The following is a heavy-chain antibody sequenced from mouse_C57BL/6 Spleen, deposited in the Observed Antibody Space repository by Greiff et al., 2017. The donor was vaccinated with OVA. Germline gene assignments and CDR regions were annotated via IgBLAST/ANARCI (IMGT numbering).Heavy chain of an antibody. V-gene: IGHV1-64*01. J-gene: IGHJ3*01. Sequence: QVQLQQPGAELVKPVASVKLSCKASGYTFTSYWMHWVKQRPGQGLEWIGMIHPNSGSTNYNEKFKSKATLTVDKSSSTAYMQLSSLTSEDSAVYYCARENYYGSSPFAYWGQGTLVTVSA. D-gene: IGHD1-1*01. CDR3: ARENYYGSSPFAY. CDR1: GYTFTSYW. CDR2: IHPNSGST.